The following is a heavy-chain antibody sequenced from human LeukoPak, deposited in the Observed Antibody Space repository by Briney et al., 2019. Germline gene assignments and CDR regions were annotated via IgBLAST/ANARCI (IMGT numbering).Heavy chain of an antibody. V-gene: IGHV3-21*01. J-gene: IGHJ4*02. CDR3: ARSIASKWFGDGVDY. Sequence: PGGSLRLSCAASGFTFSSYEMNWVRQAPGKGLEXXXXISSSSSYIYYADSVKGRFTISRDNAKNSLYLQMNSLRAEDTAVYYCARSIASKWFGDGVDYWGQGTLVTVSS. D-gene: IGHD3-10*01. CDR2: ISSSSSYI. CDR1: GFTFSSYE.